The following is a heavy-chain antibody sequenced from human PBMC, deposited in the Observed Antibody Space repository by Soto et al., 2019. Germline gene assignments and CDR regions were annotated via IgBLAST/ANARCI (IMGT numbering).Heavy chain of an antibody. Sequence: QVQLVQSGAEVKKPGSSVKVSCKASGGTFSSYAISWVRQAPGQGLEWMGGIIPIFGTANYAQKFQGRVTITADESTSTAHMELSSLRSEDTAVYYCARDEDSSGYYRPDAFDIWGQGTMVTVSS. V-gene: IGHV1-69*12. CDR2: IIPIFGTA. CDR3: ARDEDSSGYYRPDAFDI. CDR1: GGTFSSYA. D-gene: IGHD3-22*01. J-gene: IGHJ3*02.